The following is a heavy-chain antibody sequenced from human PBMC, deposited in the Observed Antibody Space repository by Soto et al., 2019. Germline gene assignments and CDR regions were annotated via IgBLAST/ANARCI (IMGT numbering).Heavy chain of an antibody. D-gene: IGHD5-12*01. CDR2: MNPNSGNT. V-gene: IGHV1-8*01. J-gene: IGHJ6*03. Sequence: ASVKVSCKASGYTFTSYDINWVRQATGQGLEWMGWMNPNSGNTGYAQKFQGRVTMTRNTSISTAYMELSSLRSEDTAVYYCENGDIVAITKAVHDYYYYDMDVWGKGTTVTVSS. CDR3: ENGDIVAITKAVHDYYYYDMDV. CDR1: GYTFTSYD.